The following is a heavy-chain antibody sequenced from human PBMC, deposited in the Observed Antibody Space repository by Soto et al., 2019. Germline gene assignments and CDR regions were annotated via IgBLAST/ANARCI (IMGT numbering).Heavy chain of an antibody. J-gene: IGHJ2*01. V-gene: IGHV1-8*01. CDR1: GYTFTSYD. CDR2: MNPNSGNT. CDR3: ARYHCSGGSCYWFRDWYFDL. Sequence: QVQLVQSGAEVKKPGASVKVSCKASGYTFTSYDINWVRQATGQGLEWMGWMNPNSGNTGYAQKFQGRVTMTRNTSISTAYMELSSLRSEDTAVYYCARYHCSGGSCYWFRDWYFDLWGRGTLVTVSS. D-gene: IGHD2-15*01.